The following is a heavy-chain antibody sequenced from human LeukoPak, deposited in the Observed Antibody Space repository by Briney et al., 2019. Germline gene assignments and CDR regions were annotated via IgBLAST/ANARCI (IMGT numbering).Heavy chain of an antibody. CDR1: GFTFNSYE. V-gene: IGHV3-48*03. J-gene: IGHJ4*02. CDR3: ARDGLVNSIDH. Sequence: HGGSLRLSCEASGFTFNSYEMNWVRQAPGKGLEWISYVSSSGSTKYYAESVEGRFTISRENAKTTLYLQMNSLRAEDTAIYYCARDGLVNSIDHWGQGTPVTVSS. D-gene: IGHD3/OR15-3a*01. CDR2: VSSSGSTK.